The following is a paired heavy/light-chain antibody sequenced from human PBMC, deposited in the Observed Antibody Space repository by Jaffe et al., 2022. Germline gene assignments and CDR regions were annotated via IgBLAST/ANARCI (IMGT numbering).Heavy chain of an antibody. CDR2: MNPNSGNT. D-gene: IGHD3-3*01. Sequence: QVQLVQSGAEVKKPGASVKVSCKASGYTFTSYDINWVRQATGQGLEWMGWMNPNSGNTGYAQKFQGRVTMTRNTSISTAYMELSSLRSEDTAVYYCARGGIRLFGGPRAFDPWGQGTLVTVSS. CDR1: GYTFTSYD. J-gene: IGHJ5*02. CDR3: ARGGIRLFGGPRAFDP. V-gene: IGHV1-8*01.
Light chain of an antibody. CDR2: STS. CDR1: TGAVTSGYY. CDR3: LLYYGGARV. Sequence: QTVVTQEPSLTVSPGGTVTLTCASSTGAVTSGYYPNWFQQKPGQAPRALIYSTSNKHSWTPARFSGSLLGGKAALTLSGVQPEDEAEYYCLLYYGGARVFGGGTKLTVL. V-gene: IGLV7-43*01. J-gene: IGLJ3*02.